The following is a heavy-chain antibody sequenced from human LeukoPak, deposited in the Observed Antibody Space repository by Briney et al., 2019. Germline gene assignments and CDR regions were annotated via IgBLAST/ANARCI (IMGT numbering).Heavy chain of an antibody. CDR3: AREDYGQHYFDY. CDR1: GFTFSSYA. Sequence: PGGSLRLSCAASGFTFSSYAMHWVRQAPGKGLEWVAVIAYDGSNKYYANSVKGRFTISRDNSKNTLYLQMNSLRAEDTAVYYCAREDYGQHYFDYWGQGTLVTVSS. D-gene: IGHD4/OR15-4a*01. CDR2: IAYDGSNK. J-gene: IGHJ4*02. V-gene: IGHV3-30*01.